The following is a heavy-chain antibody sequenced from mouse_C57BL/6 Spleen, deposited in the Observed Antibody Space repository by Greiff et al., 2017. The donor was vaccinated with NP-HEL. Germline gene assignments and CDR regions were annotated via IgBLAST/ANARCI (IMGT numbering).Heavy chain of an antibody. Sequence: VQLQQSGPELVKPGASVKISCKASGYAFSSSWMNWVKQRPGKGLEWIGRIYPGDGDTNYNGKFKGKATLTADKSSSTAYMQLSSLTSEDSAVYFCARSDYERFAYWGQGTLVTVSA. V-gene: IGHV1-82*01. J-gene: IGHJ3*01. CDR1: GYAFSSSW. CDR2: IYPGDGDT. D-gene: IGHD2-4*01. CDR3: ARSDYERFAY.